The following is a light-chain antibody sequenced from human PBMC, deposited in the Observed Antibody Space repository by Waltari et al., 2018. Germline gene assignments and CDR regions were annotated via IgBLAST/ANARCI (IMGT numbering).Light chain of an antibody. V-gene: IGLV2-23*02. CDR2: EVT. Sequence: QSGLAQPASASGSPGQSITITCPGTSSDVGNYNTVTLYQQRPGKAPTLLIYEVTKRAPGTSDRFSASKSGNTASLSISGLQAQEDEADYYCCSYVGLGTYVFGTGTKVTV. J-gene: IGLJ1*01. CDR3: CSYVGLGTYV. CDR1: SSDVGNYNT.